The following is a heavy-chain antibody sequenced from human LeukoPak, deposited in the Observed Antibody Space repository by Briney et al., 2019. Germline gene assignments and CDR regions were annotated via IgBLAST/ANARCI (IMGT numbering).Heavy chain of an antibody. V-gene: IGHV4-59*01. CDR1: GGSISSYY. CDR3: ARASGYSSRAFDI. Sequence: PSETLSLTCTVSGGSISSYYWSWIRQPPGKGLEWIGYIYYSGSTNYTPSLKSRVTISVDTSKNQFSLKLSYVTAADTAVYYCARASGYSSRAFDIWGQGTMVTVSS. D-gene: IGHD5-18*01. CDR2: IYYSGST. J-gene: IGHJ3*02.